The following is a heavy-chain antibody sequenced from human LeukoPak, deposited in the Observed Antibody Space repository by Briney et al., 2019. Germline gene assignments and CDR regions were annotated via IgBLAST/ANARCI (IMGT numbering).Heavy chain of an antibody. J-gene: IGHJ5*02. Sequence: GASVNVSCKACGWTFTSYAMHWVRQAPGERREGMGWIKAGNCNTKYSQKSQARVTITRDTSASTAYMALSSLRSEETAVYYCARGGLYYAAWGQGTLVTVSS. CDR3: ARGGLYYAA. CDR1: GWTFTSYA. CDR2: IKAGNCNT. V-gene: IGHV1-3*01. D-gene: IGHD3-10*01.